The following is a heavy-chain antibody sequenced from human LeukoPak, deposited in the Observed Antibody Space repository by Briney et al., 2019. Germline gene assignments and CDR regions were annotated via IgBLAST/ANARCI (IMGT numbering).Heavy chain of an antibody. CDR2: ISAYNGNT. Sequence: GASVKVSCKASGYTFTSYGISWVRQAPGQGVEWMGWISAYNGNTNYAQKLQGRVTMTTDTSTSTAYMELRSLRSDDTAVYYCARVKAGDCSSTSCPVYWGQGTLVTVSS. J-gene: IGHJ4*02. CDR1: GYTFTSYG. CDR3: ARVKAGDCSSTSCPVY. D-gene: IGHD2-2*01. V-gene: IGHV1-18*01.